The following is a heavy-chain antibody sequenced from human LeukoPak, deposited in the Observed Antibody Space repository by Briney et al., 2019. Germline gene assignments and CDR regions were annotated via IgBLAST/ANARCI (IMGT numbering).Heavy chain of an antibody. CDR3: ARHWVVTPNY. D-gene: IGHD4-23*01. CDR2: IYYSGSA. V-gene: IGHV4-39*01. CDR1: GGSISNSSYY. Sequence: SETLSLTCIVSGGSISNSSYYWGWIRQPPGKGLEWIGSIYYSGSAYYNPSLKSPVTISVDTSKNQFSLKLTSVTAADTAVYYCARHWVVTPNYWGQGTLVTVSS. J-gene: IGHJ4*02.